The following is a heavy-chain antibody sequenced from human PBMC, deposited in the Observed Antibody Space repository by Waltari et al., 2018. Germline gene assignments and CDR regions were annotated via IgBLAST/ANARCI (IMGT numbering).Heavy chain of an antibody. CDR1: GFTFHPYR. J-gene: IGHJ4*02. Sequence: EVQLVQSGGDLVQPGGSLRLSWAASGFTFHPYRMACGRQAPGKGLEWFSYMTSRSSTIYYADSVRGRFTTSRDNAKNSLYLQMNSLRVEDTAVYYCARVGGAALTEGFDYWGQGTLVTVAS. CDR2: MTSRSSTI. CDR3: ARVGGAALTEGFDY. V-gene: IGHV3-48*01. D-gene: IGHD7-27*01.